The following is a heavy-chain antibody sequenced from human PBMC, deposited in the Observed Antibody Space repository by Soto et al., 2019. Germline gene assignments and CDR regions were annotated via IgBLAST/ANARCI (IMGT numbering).Heavy chain of an antibody. Sequence: SETLSLTCAVYGGSFSGYYCSWIRQPPGKGLEWIGEINHSGSTNYNPSLKSRVTISVDTSKNQFSLKLSSVTAADTAVYYCAREGPYCGGDCYNYGMDVWGQGTTVTVSS. CDR2: INHSGST. CDR3: AREGPYCGGDCYNYGMDV. D-gene: IGHD2-21*02. V-gene: IGHV4-34*01. J-gene: IGHJ6*02. CDR1: GGSFSGYY.